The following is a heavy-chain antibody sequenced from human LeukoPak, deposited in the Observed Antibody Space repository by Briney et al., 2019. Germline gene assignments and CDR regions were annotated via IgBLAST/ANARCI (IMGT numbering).Heavy chain of an antibody. Sequence: GGSLRLSCAASGFTFSSYAMSWVRQAPGKGLEWVSAISGSGGSTYYADSVKGRFTISRDNSKSTLCLQMNSLRAEDTAVYYCANRYYYDSSGYYTHDYWGQGTLVTVSS. CDR1: GFTFSSYA. V-gene: IGHV3-23*01. CDR2: ISGSGGST. J-gene: IGHJ4*02. CDR3: ANRYYYDSSGYYTHDY. D-gene: IGHD3-22*01.